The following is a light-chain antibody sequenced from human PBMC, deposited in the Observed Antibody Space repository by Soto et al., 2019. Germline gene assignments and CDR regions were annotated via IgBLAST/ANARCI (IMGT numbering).Light chain of an antibody. CDR2: GNT. CDR3: CLYIGATTYV. V-gene: IGLV1-40*01. Sequence: QSVLTQLPSVSGAPGQRVSIPCTGSSTNIGAGYGVHWYQQRPGTAPKLLIVGNTIRPSGVPDRFSASTSGTSASLAITGLQADDEADYYCCLYIGATTYVFGTGTKVTVL. J-gene: IGLJ1*01. CDR1: STNIGAGYG.